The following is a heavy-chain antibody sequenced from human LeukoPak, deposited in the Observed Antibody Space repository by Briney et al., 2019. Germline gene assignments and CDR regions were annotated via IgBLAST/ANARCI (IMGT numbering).Heavy chain of an antibody. CDR3: ARYSSVANYFDY. Sequence: SETLSLTCTVSGGSISSYYWSWIRQPPGKGLEWIGYIYYSGSTNYNPSLESRVTISVDTSKNQFSLKLSSVTAADTAVYYCARYSSVANYFDYWGQGTLVTVSS. J-gene: IGHJ4*02. D-gene: IGHD3-22*01. V-gene: IGHV4-59*08. CDR1: GGSISSYY. CDR2: IYYSGST.